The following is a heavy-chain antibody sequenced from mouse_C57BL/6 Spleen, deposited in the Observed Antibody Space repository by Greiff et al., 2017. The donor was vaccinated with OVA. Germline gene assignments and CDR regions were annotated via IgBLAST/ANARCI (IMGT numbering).Heavy chain of an antibody. Sequence: VQLQQPGAELVRPGTSVKLSCKASGYTFTSYWMHWVKQRPGQGLEWIGVIDPSDSYTNYNQKFKGKATLTVDTSSSTAYMQPSSLTSEDSAVYYCASPIYYDYDGHFDYWGQGTTLTVSS. CDR1: GYTFTSYW. J-gene: IGHJ2*01. CDR2: IDPSDSYT. D-gene: IGHD2-4*01. CDR3: ASPIYYDYDGHFDY. V-gene: IGHV1-59*01.